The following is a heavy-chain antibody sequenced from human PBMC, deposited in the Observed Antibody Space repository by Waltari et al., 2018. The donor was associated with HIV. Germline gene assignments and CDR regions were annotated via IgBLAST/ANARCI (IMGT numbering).Heavy chain of an antibody. J-gene: IGHJ3*02. Sequence: QVQLLQSGAEVKKPGASVKVSCKASGYPFTAYYIHWVRQAPGQGLEWMGWVYPNTGDTNYAQKFQGRVTMARDASIRTVSMELSRLRSDDTAVYYCVRQMTFYDAFDIWGQGTLVTVSA. CDR3: VRQMTFYDAFDI. CDR1: GYPFTAYY. V-gene: IGHV1-2*02. CDR2: VYPNTGDT.